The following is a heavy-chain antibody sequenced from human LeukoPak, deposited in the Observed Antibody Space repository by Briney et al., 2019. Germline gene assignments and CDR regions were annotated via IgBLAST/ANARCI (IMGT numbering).Heavy chain of an antibody. CDR1: GFTFSSFW. CDR2: IKEDGSEK. D-gene: IGHD3-16*01. Sequence: PGGSLRLSCAASGFTFSSFWMSWVRQAPGKGLEWVANIKEDGSEKYYVDSVKGRFTISRDNAKNSLYLQINSLRPKDTAMYHCERSRGQHYWGQGALVTVSS. V-gene: IGHV3-7*01. J-gene: IGHJ4*02. CDR3: ERSRGQHY.